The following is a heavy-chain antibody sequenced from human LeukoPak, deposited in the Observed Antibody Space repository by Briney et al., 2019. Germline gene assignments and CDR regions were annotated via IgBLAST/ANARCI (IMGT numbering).Heavy chain of an antibody. CDR1: GFTFSSYS. V-gene: IGHV3-21*01. D-gene: IGHD6-19*01. J-gene: IGHJ6*03. CDR2: ISSSSSYI. CDR3: ARDSSGWYGYMDV. Sequence: PGGSLRLSCTASGFTFSSYSMNWVRQAPGKGLEWVSSISSSSSYIYYADSVKGRFTISRDNAKNSLYLQMNSLRAEDTAVYYCARDSSGWYGYMDVWGKGTTVTISS.